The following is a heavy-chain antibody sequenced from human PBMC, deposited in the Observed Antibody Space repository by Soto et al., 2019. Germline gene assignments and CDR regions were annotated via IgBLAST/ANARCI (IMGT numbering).Heavy chain of an antibody. CDR1: GFTFSSYG. CDR2: IWYDGSNK. CDR3: ARDSFQVVVAAEANNWFDP. D-gene: IGHD2-15*01. Sequence: TGGSLRLSCAASGFTFSSYGMHWVRQDPDKGLDWVAVIWYDGSNKYYADSVKGRFTISRDNSKNTLYLQMNSLRAEDTAVYYCARDSFQVVVAAEANNWFDPWGQGTLVTVSS. V-gene: IGHV3-33*01. J-gene: IGHJ5*02.